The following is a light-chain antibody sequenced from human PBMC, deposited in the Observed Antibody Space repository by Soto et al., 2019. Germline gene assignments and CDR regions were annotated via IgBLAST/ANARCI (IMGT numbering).Light chain of an antibody. CDR3: QQYGSSPLT. CDR2: DAS. J-gene: IGKJ5*01. Sequence: EIVLPQSPPTLFFSPGERATPSCGASQSVTSSHLAWYQQKPGLAPRLLIYDASTRATGIPDRFSGSGSGTDFTLTISRLEPEDFAVYHCQQYGSSPLTFGQGTRLEIK. V-gene: IGKV3D-20*01. CDR1: QSVTSSH.